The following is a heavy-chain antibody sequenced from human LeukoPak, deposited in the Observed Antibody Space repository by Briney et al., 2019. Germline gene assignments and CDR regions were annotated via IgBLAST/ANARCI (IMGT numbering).Heavy chain of an antibody. V-gene: IGHV3-23*01. D-gene: IGHD6-19*01. CDR2: ISGSGGST. CDR3: AKGVEAGIDY. CDR1: GFTVSSNY. J-gene: IGHJ4*02. Sequence: GGSLRLSCAASGFTVSSNYMSWVRQAPGKGLEWVSAISGSGGSTYYADSVKGRFTISRDNSKNTLYLQMNSLRAEDTAVYYCAKGVEAGIDYWGQGTLVTVSS.